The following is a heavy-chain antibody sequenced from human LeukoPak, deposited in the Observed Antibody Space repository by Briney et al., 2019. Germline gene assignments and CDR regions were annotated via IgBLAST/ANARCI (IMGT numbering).Heavy chain of an antibody. CDR1: GYTFTKYY. CDR3: ARIRDGYNDAYDI. D-gene: IGHD5-24*01. V-gene: IGHV1-46*01. Sequence: ASVKVSRKASGYTFTKYYIHWVRQAPGQGLEWMGLINPGGDNTNYAQNLQGRVTMTRDTSTSTVYMELSSLRSEDTAIYYCARIRDGYNDAYDIWGQGTVVTVPS. J-gene: IGHJ3*02. CDR2: INPGGDNT.